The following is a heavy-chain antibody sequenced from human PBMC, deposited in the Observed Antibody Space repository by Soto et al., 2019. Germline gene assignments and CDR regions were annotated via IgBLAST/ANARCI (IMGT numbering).Heavy chain of an antibody. V-gene: IGHV1-46*01. J-gene: IGHJ4*02. CDR3: ATSVNSAMAFDY. CDR1: GYTFTDYY. D-gene: IGHD5-18*01. CDR2: INPNGGST. Sequence: VKVSCKASGYTFTDYYIHWVRQAPGQGLEWMGIINPNGGSTTYAQKFRAGFTMTRDTSTSTVYMELSSLRSEDSAVYYCATSVNSAMAFDYWGQGTLVTVSS.